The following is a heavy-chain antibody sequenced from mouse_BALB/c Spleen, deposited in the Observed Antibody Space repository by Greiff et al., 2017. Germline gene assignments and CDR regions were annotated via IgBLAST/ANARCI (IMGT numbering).Heavy chain of an antibody. V-gene: IGHV3-6*02. Sequence: VQLKESGPGLVKPSQSLSLTCSVTGYSISSGYYWNWIRQFPGNKLEWMGYISYDGSNNYNPSLKNRISITRDTSKNQFFLKLNSVTTEDTATYYCARDRDYDGDYYAMDYWGQGTSVTVSS. J-gene: IGHJ4*01. D-gene: IGHD2-4*01. CDR1: GYSISSGYY. CDR2: ISYDGSN. CDR3: ARDRDYDGDYYAMDY.